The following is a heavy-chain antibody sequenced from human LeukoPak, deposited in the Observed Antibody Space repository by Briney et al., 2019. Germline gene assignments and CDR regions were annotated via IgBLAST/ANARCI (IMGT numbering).Heavy chain of an antibody. D-gene: IGHD3-9*01. V-gene: IGHV3-48*04. CDR3: AREGIGYFDWLLPYYFDY. Sequence: PGRSLRLSCAASGFTFSSYSMNWVRQAPGKGLEWVSYISSSSSTIYYADSVKGRFAISRDNAKNSLYLQMNSLRAEDTAVYYCAREGIGYFDWLLPYYFDYWGQGTLVTVSS. J-gene: IGHJ4*02. CDR1: GFTFSSYS. CDR2: ISSSSSTI.